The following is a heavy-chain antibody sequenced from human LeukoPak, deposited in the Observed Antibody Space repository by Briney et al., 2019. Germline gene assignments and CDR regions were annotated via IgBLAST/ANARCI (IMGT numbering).Heavy chain of an antibody. CDR1: GYTFTGYY. CDR2: INPNSGGT. D-gene: IGHD7-27*01. V-gene: IGHV1-2*06. J-gene: IGHJ4*02. Sequence: ASVKVSCKASGYTFTGYYMHWVRKAPGQGLEWMGRINPNSGGTNYAQKFQGRVTMARDTSISTAYMELSRLRSDDTAVYYCARGPPNWGYDYWGPGTLVTVSS. CDR3: ARGPPNWGYDY.